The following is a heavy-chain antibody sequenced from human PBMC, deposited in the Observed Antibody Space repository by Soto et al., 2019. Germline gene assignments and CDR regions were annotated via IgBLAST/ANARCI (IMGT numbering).Heavy chain of an antibody. CDR2: ISYDGSKQ. CDR3: ARGGGYDAVDY. Sequence: QVQLVESGGGVVQPGRSLRLSCAASGFTFSSYAMHWVRQAPGKGLEWVAVISYDGSKQYYADSVKGRFTISRDNSKNTLYLQMNSLRAEDTAVYYCARGGGYDAVDYWGQGTLVTVSS. V-gene: IGHV3-30-3*01. D-gene: IGHD5-12*01. J-gene: IGHJ4*02. CDR1: GFTFSSYA.